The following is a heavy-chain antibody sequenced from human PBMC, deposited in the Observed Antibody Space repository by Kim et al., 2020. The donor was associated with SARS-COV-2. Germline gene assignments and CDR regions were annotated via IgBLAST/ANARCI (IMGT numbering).Heavy chain of an antibody. CDR3: ARVLGSSSNLDY. D-gene: IGHD6-13*01. J-gene: IGHJ4*02. V-gene: IGHV4-59*01. Sequence: TYNPSLKSRVTISVDTSKNQFSLKLSSVTAADTAVYYCARVLGSSSNLDYWGQGTLVTVSS.